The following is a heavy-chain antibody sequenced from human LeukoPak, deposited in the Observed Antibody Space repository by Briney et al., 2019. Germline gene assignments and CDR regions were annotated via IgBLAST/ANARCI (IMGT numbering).Heavy chain of an antibody. D-gene: IGHD4-23*01. CDR3: ARLSRTVDRDAFDI. Sequence: SETLSLTCTVSGGSISSYYCSWIRQPPGKGLEWIGYIYYSGSANYNPSLKSRVTISVDTSKNQFSLKLSSVAAEDTGVYYCARLSRTVDRDAFDIWGQGTMVTVSS. CDR1: GGSISSYY. V-gene: IGHV4-59*01. J-gene: IGHJ3*02. CDR2: IYYSGSA.